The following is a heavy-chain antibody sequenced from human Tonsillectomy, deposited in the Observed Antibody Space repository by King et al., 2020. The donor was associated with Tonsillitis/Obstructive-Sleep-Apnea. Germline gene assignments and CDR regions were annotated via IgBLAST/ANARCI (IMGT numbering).Heavy chain of an antibody. CDR3: ARDPLGPQWLEYYYFDY. CDR2: ISYDGSNK. CDR1: GFTFSSYA. V-gene: IGHV3-30*04. Sequence: LVESGGGVVQPGRSLRLSCAASGFTFSSYAMHWVRQAPGKGLEWVAVISYDGSNKYYADSVKGRFTISRDNSKNTLYLQMNSLRAEDTAVYYCARDPLGPQWLEYYYFDYWGQGTLVTVSS. D-gene: IGHD6-19*01. J-gene: IGHJ4*02.